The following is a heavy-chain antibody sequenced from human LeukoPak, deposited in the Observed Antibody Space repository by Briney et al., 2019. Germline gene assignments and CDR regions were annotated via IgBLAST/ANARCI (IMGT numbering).Heavy chain of an antibody. D-gene: IGHD3-10*01. CDR2: IYHSGST. J-gene: IGHJ2*01. Sequence: SETLSLTCAVSGGSISSGGYSWSWIRQPPGKGLEWIGYIYHSGSTYYNPSLKSRVTISVDRSKNQFSLKLSSVTAADTAVYYCAREKGEWFGELVSGWYFDLWGRGTLVTVSS. CDR3: AREKGEWFGELVSGWYFDL. CDR1: GGSISSGGYS. V-gene: IGHV4-30-2*01.